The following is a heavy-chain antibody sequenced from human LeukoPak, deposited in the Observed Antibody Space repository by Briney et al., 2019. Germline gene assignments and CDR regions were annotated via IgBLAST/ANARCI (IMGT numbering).Heavy chain of an antibody. CDR3: AREARLASAAGLDV. CDR1: GGSISGYY. J-gene: IGHJ6*02. D-gene: IGHD5-12*01. CDR2: LYGSATI. V-gene: IGHV4-4*07. Sequence: KPSETLSLTCNVFGGSISGYYWSWIRQPAGKGLEWIGRLYGSATIKYNPSLRSRLSLSGDTSKNQFSLKLSSVTAADTAAYYCAREARLASAAGLDVWGQGTMVTVS.